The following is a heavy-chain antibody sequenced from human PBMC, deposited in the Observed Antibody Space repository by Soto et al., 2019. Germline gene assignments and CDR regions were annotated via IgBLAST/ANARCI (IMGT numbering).Heavy chain of an antibody. CDR3: ARDRIAVAGTWGDAFDI. Sequence: ASETLSLTCTVSGGSISSYYWSWIRQPPGKGLEWIGYIYYSGSTNYNPSLKSRVTISVDTSKNQFSLKLSSVTAADTAVYYCARDRIAVAGTWGDAFDIWGQGTMVTVSS. CDR2: IYYSGST. J-gene: IGHJ3*02. CDR1: GGSISSYY. D-gene: IGHD6-19*01. V-gene: IGHV4-59*01.